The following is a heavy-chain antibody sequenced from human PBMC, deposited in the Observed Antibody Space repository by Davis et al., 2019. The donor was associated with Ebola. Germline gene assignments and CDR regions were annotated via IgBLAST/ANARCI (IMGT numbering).Heavy chain of an antibody. CDR3: ARTYSGRLDAFDI. CDR2: IYYSGST. V-gene: IGHV4-39*01. Sequence: PSETLSLTCTVSGGSISSSSYYWGWIRQPPGKGLEWIGTIYYSGSTYYNPSLTSRVTISVDTSKNQFSLKLSSVTAADTTVYYCARTYSGRLDAFDIWGQGTMVTVSS. J-gene: IGHJ3*02. CDR1: GGSISSSSYY. D-gene: IGHD1-26*01.